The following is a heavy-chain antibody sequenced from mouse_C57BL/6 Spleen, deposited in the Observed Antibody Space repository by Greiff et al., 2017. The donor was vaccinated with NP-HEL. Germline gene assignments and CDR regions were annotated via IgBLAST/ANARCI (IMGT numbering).Heavy chain of an antibody. CDR1: GYSITSGYY. CDR3: ARDGELGYYFDY. CDR2: ISYDGSN. J-gene: IGHJ2*01. Sequence: VQLQESGPGLVKPSQSLSLTCSVSGYSITSGYYWYWIRPFPGNNLEWMGYISYDGSNNYNPYLKNRISITRDTSKNQLFLKLSSVTTEDTATYYCARDGELGYYFDYWGQGTTLTVSS. D-gene: IGHD4-1*01. V-gene: IGHV3-6*01.